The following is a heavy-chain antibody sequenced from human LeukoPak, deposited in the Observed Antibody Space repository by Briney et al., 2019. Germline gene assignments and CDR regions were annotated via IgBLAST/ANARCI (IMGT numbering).Heavy chain of an antibody. CDR3: AKSRGIGVRAFDI. J-gene: IGHJ3*02. D-gene: IGHD3-3*01. V-gene: IGHV3-9*01. Sequence: GRSLRLSCAASGFAFEDFAMNWVRQVPGKGLEWVSDISWNSDRKHYADSVKGRFTISGDNAKKSLYLEMNSLRVEDTAFYYCAKSRGIGVRAFDIWGQGTMVTVPS. CDR1: GFAFEDFA. CDR2: ISWNSDRK.